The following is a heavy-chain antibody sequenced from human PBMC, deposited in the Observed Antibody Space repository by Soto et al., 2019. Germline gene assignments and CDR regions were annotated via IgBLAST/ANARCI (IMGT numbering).Heavy chain of an antibody. J-gene: IGHJ3*02. CDR1: GYTFTTSG. V-gene: IGHV1-18*01. D-gene: IGHD1-26*01. CDR2: ISAYNGNT. CDR3: ARIIYSGSYTDAFDI. Sequence: ASVKVSCKASGYTFTTSGIIWVRQAPGQGLEWMGWISAYNGNTNYAQKLQGRVTMTTDTSTSTAYMELRSLRSDDTAVYYCARIIYSGSYTDAFDIWGQGTMVTVSS.